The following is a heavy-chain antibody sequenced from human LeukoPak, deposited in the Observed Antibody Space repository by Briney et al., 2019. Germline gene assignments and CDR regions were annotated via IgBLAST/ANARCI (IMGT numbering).Heavy chain of an antibody. Sequence: SVKVSCKASGGTFSSYAISWVPQAPGQGLEWMGRIIPIFGTANYAQKFQGRVTITADKSTSTAYMELSSLRSEDTAVYYCAYYYDSSGYYERYYFDYWGQGTLVTVSS. D-gene: IGHD3-22*01. J-gene: IGHJ4*02. CDR2: IIPIFGTA. CDR1: GGTFSSYA. V-gene: IGHV1-69*06. CDR3: AYYYDSSGYYERYYFDY.